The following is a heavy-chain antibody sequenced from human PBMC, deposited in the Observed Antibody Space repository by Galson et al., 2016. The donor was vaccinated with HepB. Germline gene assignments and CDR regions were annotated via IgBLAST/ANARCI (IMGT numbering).Heavy chain of an antibody. V-gene: IGHV3-9*01. CDR3: AKAAQYCSSSSCRNWFDP. D-gene: IGHD2-2*01. CDR2: ISWNSGNT. CDR1: GFTFDDYA. Sequence: SLRLSCAASGFTFDDYAMHRVRQAPGKGLEWVSGISWNSGNTGYADSVKGRFTISRDNAKDSLYLQMNSLRPEDTALYFCAKAAQYCSSSSCRNWFDPWGLGTLVTVSS. J-gene: IGHJ5*02.